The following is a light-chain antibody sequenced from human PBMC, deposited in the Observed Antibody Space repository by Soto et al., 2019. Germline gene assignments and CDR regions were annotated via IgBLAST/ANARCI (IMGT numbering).Light chain of an antibody. CDR1: GDDIGAYNY. Sequence: QSALAPNTSVSGSPGHSITIPCTGNGDDIGAYNYVSWYQPHPGKAPRIPIHGVRNRPPGISSRFSASKSGLTASLTISGIPAADEDDYYCSSSTTSRFSVFGNGTKVT. CDR2: GVR. V-gene: IGLV2-14*01. CDR3: SSSTTSRFSV. J-gene: IGLJ1*01.